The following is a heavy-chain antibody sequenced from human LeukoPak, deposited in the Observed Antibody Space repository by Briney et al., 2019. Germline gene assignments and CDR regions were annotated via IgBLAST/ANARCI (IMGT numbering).Heavy chain of an antibody. Sequence: SQTLSLTCTVSGGSISSGGYYWSWIRQHPGKGLERIGYIYYSGSTYYNPSLKSRVTISVDTSKNQFSLKLSSVTAADTAVYYCARRLSSSWYSYFDYWGQGTLVTVSS. V-gene: IGHV4-31*03. CDR2: IYYSGST. D-gene: IGHD6-13*01. CDR1: GGSISSGGYY. CDR3: ARRLSSSWYSYFDY. J-gene: IGHJ4*02.